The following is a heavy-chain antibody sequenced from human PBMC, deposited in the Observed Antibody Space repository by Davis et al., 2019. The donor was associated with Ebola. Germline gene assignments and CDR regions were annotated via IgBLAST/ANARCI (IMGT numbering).Heavy chain of an antibody. J-gene: IGHJ6*04. CDR1: GISFSTYS. CDR2: ISSDSDYI. CDR3: AKDISEAASLYYYGMDV. Sequence: GGSLRLSCAASGISFSTYSMSWVRQAPGKGLEWVSSISSDSDYIYYADSAKGRFTISRDNAKNSLYLQMNSLRAEDTALYYCAKDISEAASLYYYGMDVWGKGTTVTVSS. D-gene: IGHD2-15*01. V-gene: IGHV3-21*04.